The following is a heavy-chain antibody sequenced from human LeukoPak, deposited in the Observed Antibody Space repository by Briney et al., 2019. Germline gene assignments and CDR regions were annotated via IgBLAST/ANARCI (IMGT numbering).Heavy chain of an antibody. CDR3: AREYSSSWNYYGMDV. CDR2: IWYDGSNK. J-gene: IGHJ6*02. CDR1: GFTFSSYG. Sequence: GRSLRLSCAASGFTFSSYGMHWVRQAPGKGLEWVAVIWYDGSNKYYADSVKGRFTISRDNSKNTLYLQMNSLRAEDTAVYYCAREYSSSWNYYGMDVWGQGTTVTVSS. V-gene: IGHV3-33*01. D-gene: IGHD6-13*01.